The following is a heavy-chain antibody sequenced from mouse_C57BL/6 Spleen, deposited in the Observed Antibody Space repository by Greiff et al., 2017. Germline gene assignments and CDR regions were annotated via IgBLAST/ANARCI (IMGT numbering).Heavy chain of an antibody. CDR3: AKTAQATPFDY. J-gene: IGHJ2*01. CDR2: INPNNGGT. D-gene: IGHD3-2*02. Sequence: EVKLVESGPELVKPGASVKMSCKASGYTFTDYNMHWVKQSHGKSLEWIGYINPNNGGTSYNQKFKGKATLTVNKSSSTAYMELRSLTSEDSAVYDCAKTAQATPFDYWGQGTTLTVSS. V-gene: IGHV1-22*01. CDR1: GYTFTDYN.